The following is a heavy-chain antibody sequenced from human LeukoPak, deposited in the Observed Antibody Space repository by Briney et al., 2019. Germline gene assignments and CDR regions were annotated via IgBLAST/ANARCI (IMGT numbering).Heavy chain of an antibody. D-gene: IGHD5-18*01. CDR3: ARDRLWPSDAFDI. CDR1: GYTFTGYY. Sequence: ASVKVSCKASGYTFTGYYMYWVRQAPGQGLEWMGWINPNSGGTNYAQKFQGRVTMTRDTSISTAYMELSRLRSDDTAVYYCARDRLWPSDAFDIWGQGTMVTVSS. J-gene: IGHJ3*02. V-gene: IGHV1-2*02. CDR2: INPNSGGT.